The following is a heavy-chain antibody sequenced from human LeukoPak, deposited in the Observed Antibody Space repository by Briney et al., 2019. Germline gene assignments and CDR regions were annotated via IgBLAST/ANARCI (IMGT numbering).Heavy chain of an antibody. V-gene: IGHV1-2*02. D-gene: IGHD2-2*01. CDR3: ARGVVVVPAAKWGY. J-gene: IGHJ4*02. CDR2: INPNSGGT. Sequence: ASVKVSCKASGYTFTGYYMHWVRQAPGQGPEWMGWINPNSGGTNYAQKFQGRVTMTRDTSISTAYMELSRLRSDDTAVYYCARGVVVVPAAKWGYWGQGTLVTVSS. CDR1: GYTFTGYY.